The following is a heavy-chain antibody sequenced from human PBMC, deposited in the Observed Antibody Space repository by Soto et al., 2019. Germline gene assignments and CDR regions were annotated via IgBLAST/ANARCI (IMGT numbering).Heavy chain of an antibody. CDR2: IYHSGST. CDR3: AAGSGLPRYY. V-gene: IGHV4-30-2*01. Sequence: QLQLQESGSGLVKPSQTLSLTCAVSGGSISSGGYSWSWIRQPSGKGLEWIGYIYHSGSTYYNPSLKSRVTITVHRSKNQFSLKLSSVTAADTAVYYCAAGSGLPRYYWGQGALVTVSS. J-gene: IGHJ4*02. D-gene: IGHD3-10*01. CDR1: GGSISSGGYS.